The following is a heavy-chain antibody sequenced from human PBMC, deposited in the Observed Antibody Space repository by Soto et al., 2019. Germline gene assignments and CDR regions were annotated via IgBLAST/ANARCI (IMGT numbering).Heavy chain of an antibody. CDR2: IWNDGTSR. Sequence: QVQLVESGGGVVQPGRSLRLSCEASGFTFSNYGMHWVRLAPGKGLEWVAVIWNDGTSRYYADSVKGRFTISRDNSKNTLFLQMNNLRAEDTAVYYCARPDIVAAIGGALDCWGQGTLVTVSS. V-gene: IGHV3-33*01. J-gene: IGHJ4*02. D-gene: IGHD5-12*01. CDR1: GFTFSNYG. CDR3: ARPDIVAAIGGALDC.